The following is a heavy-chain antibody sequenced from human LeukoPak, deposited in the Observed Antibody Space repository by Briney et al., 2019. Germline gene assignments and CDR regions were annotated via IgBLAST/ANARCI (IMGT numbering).Heavy chain of an antibody. CDR2: INHSGST. J-gene: IGHJ6*03. Sequence: PSETLSLTCAVYGGSFSGYYWSWIRQPPGKGLEWIGEINHSGSTNYNPPLKSRVTISVDTSKNQFSLKLSSVTAADTAVYYCARGRDSSSWYPRTKNYYMDVWGKGTTVTVSS. CDR1: GGSFSGYY. V-gene: IGHV4-34*01. CDR3: ARGRDSSSWYPRTKNYYMDV. D-gene: IGHD6-13*01.